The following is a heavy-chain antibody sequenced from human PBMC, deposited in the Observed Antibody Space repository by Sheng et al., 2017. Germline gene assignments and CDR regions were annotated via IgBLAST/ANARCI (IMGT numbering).Heavy chain of an antibody. CDR1: GGTFSSYA. CDR3: ARGELQLVDYYYYGMDV. V-gene: IGHV1-69*01. D-gene: IGHD6-6*01. Sequence: QVQLVQSVAEVKKPGSSVKVSCKASGGTFSSYAISWVRQAPGQGLEWMGGIIPIFGTANYAQKFQGRVTITADESTSTAYMELSSLRSEDTAVYYCARGELQLVDYYYYGMDVWGQGTTVTVSS. CDR2: IIPIFGTA. J-gene: IGHJ6*02.